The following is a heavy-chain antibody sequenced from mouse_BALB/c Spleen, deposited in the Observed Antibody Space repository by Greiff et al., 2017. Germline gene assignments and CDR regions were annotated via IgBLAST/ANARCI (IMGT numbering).Heavy chain of an antibody. D-gene: IGHD4-1*01. Sequence: QVQLKESGPGLVAPSQSLSITCTVSGFSLTGYGVNWVRQPPGQGLEWLGMIWGDGSTDFNSALKSSLSSSKDNSKSQVFLKMNSLQTDDTARDYCARVNWEDYAMDYWGQGTSVTVSS. J-gene: IGHJ4*01. V-gene: IGHV2-6-7*01. CDR1: GFSLTGYG. CDR3: ARVNWEDYAMDY. CDR2: IWGDGST.